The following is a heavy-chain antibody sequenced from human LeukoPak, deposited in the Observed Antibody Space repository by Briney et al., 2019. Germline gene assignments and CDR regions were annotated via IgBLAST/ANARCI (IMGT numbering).Heavy chain of an antibody. D-gene: IGHD1-26*01. V-gene: IGHV4-39*07. Sequence: SETLSLTCTVSGGSISSRSYYWGWIRQPPGKGLEWIGNIYYSGSTYYNPSLKSRVTISVDTSKNHFSLELSSVTAADTAVYYCARAPRDGGARVWFDPWGQGTLVTVSS. J-gene: IGHJ5*02. CDR2: IYYSGST. CDR1: GGSISSRSYY. CDR3: ARAPRDGGARVWFDP.